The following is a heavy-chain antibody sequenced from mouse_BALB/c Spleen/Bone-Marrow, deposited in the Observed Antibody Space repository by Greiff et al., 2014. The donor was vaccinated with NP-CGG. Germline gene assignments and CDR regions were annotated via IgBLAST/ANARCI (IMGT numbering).Heavy chain of an antibody. J-gene: IGHJ2*01. Sequence: VQLQQSGPELVKPGASVKISCKASGYAFSSSWMNWVKQRPGRGHEWIGRIYPGDGDTNYNGKFKGKATLTADKSSSTAYMQLSSLTSVDSAVYFCVRGGNYRFDYWGQGTTLTVSS. CDR3: VRGGNYRFDY. CDR1: GYAFSSSW. CDR2: IYPGDGDT. V-gene: IGHV1-82*01. D-gene: IGHD2-1*01.